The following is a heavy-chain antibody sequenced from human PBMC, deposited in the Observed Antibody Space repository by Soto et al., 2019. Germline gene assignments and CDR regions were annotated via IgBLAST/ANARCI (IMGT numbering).Heavy chain of an antibody. D-gene: IGHD1-1*01. J-gene: IGHJ4*02. CDR1: GASINTGGYY. CDR2: VYFCVST. Sequence: SETLSLPCTVSGASINTGGYYWSWIRPLPGKGLEWIVCVYFCVSTYFMAFLESRISISIDTSQNPFSLLLSSVTAADTAIYYCASGNAWVVLHAYWGQGTLVTVSS. CDR3: ASGNAWVVLHAY. V-gene: IGHV4-31*03.